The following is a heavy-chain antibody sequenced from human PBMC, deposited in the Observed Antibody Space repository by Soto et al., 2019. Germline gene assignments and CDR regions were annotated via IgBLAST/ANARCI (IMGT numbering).Heavy chain of an antibody. CDR1: GYTFTSYA. V-gene: IGHV1-3*01. J-gene: IGHJ6*02. CDR3: ARVRPAAIYYYYGMDV. D-gene: IGHD2-2*01. Sequence: ASVKVSCKASGYTFTSYAMHWVRQAPGQRLEWMGWINAGNGNTKYSQKFQGRVTITRDTSASTAYMELSSLRSEDTAVYYCARVRPAAIYYYYGMDVWGQGTTVTV. CDR2: INAGNGNT.